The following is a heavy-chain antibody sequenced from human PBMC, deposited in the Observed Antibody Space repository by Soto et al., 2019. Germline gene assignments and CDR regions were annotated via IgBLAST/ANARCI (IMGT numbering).Heavy chain of an antibody. CDR3: ARGGDEYYFDY. V-gene: IGHV4-31*03. CDR1: GGSIGSGGYY. Sequence: SETLSLTCTVSGGSIGSGGYYWGWIRQHPGKGLQWIGYIYYSGTTFYNPSLKSRPTISVDPSKNQFSLRLSSVTAADTALYYCARGGDEYYFDYWGQGALVTVSS. J-gene: IGHJ4*02. D-gene: IGHD3-16*01. CDR2: IYYSGTT.